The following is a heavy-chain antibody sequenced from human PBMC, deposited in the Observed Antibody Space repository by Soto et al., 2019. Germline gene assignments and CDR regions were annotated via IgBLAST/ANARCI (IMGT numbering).Heavy chain of an antibody. CDR3: AKDIQYYYDSSGYYDY. CDR1: GFTFDDYA. CDR2: ISWNSGSI. J-gene: IGHJ4*02. V-gene: IGHV3-9*01. D-gene: IGHD3-22*01. Sequence: EVQLVESGGGLVQPGRSLRLSCAASGFTFDDYAMHWVRQAPGKGLEWVSGISWNSGSIGYADSVKGRFTISRDNAKNSLYLQMNSLRAEDTALYYCAKDIQYYYDSSGYYDYWGQGTLVTVSS.